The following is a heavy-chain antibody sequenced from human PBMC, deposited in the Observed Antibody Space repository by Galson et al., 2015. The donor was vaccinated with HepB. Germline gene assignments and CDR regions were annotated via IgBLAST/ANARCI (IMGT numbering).Heavy chain of an antibody. CDR2: IYYSGNT. V-gene: IGHV4-59*01. J-gene: IGHJ5*02. CDR1: GGSISSYY. Sequence: ETLSLTCTVSGGSISSYYWGWIRQPPGKGLEWIGHIYYSGNTYYNSSLKSRVTISIDMSKNQFSLELNSMTAADTAVYYCARALGNGLFDPWGQGTLVTVSS. D-gene: IGHD3-16*01. CDR3: ARALGNGLFDP.